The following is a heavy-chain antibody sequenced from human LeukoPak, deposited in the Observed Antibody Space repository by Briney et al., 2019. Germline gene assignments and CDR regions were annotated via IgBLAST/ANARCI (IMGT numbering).Heavy chain of an antibody. J-gene: IGHJ4*02. D-gene: IGHD3-22*01. CDR1: GFTFRNYD. CDR2: IRRDGSDR. Sequence: PGGSLRLSCIPSGFTFRNYDMHWVRQAPGKGLEWVAFIRRDGSDRFHADSVKGRFTISRDNSRNTLYLQMNSLRAEDTAVYYCAKPPWGFTLIVVAKYFDYWGQGTLVTVSS. CDR3: AKPPWGFTLIVVAKYFDY. V-gene: IGHV3-30*02.